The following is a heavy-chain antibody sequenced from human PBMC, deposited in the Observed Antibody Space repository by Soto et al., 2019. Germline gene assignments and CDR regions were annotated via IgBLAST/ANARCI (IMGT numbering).Heavy chain of an antibody. D-gene: IGHD1-7*01. CDR2: ISANGQGI. CDR3: AKDRNYPRDQFHN. Sequence: GSLRLSCAASGFTFNNYAMSWVRQAPGKGLEWVSAISANGQGIYYADSVKGRFIISRDSSKNTVFLHMDSLTAEDTAVYYCAKDRNYPRDQFHNWGQGTLVTV. J-gene: IGHJ4*02. CDR1: GFTFNNYA. V-gene: IGHV3-23*01.